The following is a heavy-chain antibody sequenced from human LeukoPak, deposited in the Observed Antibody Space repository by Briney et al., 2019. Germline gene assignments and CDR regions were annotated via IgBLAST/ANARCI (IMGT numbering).Heavy chain of an antibody. V-gene: IGHV3-7*01. J-gene: IGHJ4*02. CDR3: ARDHDFWSGYYTAIDY. D-gene: IGHD3-3*01. CDR1: GFTSSNYW. CDR2: IKQDGSEK. Sequence: GGSLRLSCATSGFTSSNYWMNWVRQAPGKGLEWVANIKQDGSEKYYVDSVKGRFTISRDNSKNSLYLQMNSLRAEDTAVYYCARDHDFWSGYYTAIDYWGQGTLVTVSS.